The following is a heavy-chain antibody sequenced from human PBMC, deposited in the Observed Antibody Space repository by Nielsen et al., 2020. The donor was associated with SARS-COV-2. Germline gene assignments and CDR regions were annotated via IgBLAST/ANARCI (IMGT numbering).Heavy chain of an antibody. CDR2: VYHSGAT. CDR3: ARGVTDITLTVVVMTGASYFFDS. J-gene: IGHJ4*02. CDR1: GGSVNTHAW. D-gene: IGHD3-22*01. V-gene: IGHV4-4*02. Sequence: SETLSLTCAVFGGSVNTHAWWSWVRQAPGKGLEWIGEVYHSGATNYNPSLRSRVTLSMDKSRNQFSLKMTAVTAADTAVYYCARGVTDITLTVVVMTGASYFFDSWGQGNLVTVSS.